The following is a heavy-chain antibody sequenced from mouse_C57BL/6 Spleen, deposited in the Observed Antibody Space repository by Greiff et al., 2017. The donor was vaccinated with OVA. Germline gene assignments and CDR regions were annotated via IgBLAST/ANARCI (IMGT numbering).Heavy chain of an antibody. CDR1: GYTFTSYW. CDR3: ARSDSSYAMDY. CDR2: IAPSDSYT. Sequence: QVQLQQPGAELVMPGASVKLSCKASGYTFTSYWMHWVKQRPGHGLEWLGEIAPSDSYTNYNQKFKGKSTLTVDKSSSTAYMQLSSLTSEDSAVYYCARSDSSYAMDYWGQGTSVTVSS. V-gene: IGHV1-69*01. D-gene: IGHD2-4*01. J-gene: IGHJ4*01.